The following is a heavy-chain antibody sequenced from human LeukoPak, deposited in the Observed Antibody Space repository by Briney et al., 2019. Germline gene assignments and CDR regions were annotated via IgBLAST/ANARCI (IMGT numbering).Heavy chain of an antibody. D-gene: IGHD2-15*01. CDR3: ARERWHCRVNCYSVYYDALDV. CDR1: GYTFTNYA. CDR2: INPGNVDT. V-gene: IGHV1-3*01. Sequence: GASVKVSREGSGYTFTNYAVHWVRQAPGQRVECLGRINPGNVDTKYSQNFQGRVTVTSDTSAATDYVELNSLTSEDTAVYYCARERWHCRVNCYSVYYDALDVWGQGTTVTVSS. J-gene: IGHJ6*02.